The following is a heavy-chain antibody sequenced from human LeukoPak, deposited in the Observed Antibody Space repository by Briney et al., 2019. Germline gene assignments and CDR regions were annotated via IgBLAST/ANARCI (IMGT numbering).Heavy chain of an antibody. CDR1: GFTFSSYS. V-gene: IGHV3-48*01. CDR3: ARDHDYAFDY. J-gene: IGHJ4*02. CDR2: ISRSGSSI. Sequence: PGGSLRLSCAASGFTFSSYSMNWVRQAPGEGLEGVAYISRSGSSIYYADSVRGRLTISRDDAKNSLFLQMNSLRIEDMAVYYCARDHDYAFDYWGQGTLVTVSS. D-gene: IGHD4-17*01.